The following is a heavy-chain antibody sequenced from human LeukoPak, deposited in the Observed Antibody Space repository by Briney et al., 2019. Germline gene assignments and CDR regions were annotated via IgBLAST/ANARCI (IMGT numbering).Heavy chain of an antibody. CDR2: ISWNSGSI. V-gene: IGHV3-9*01. CDR1: GFTFDDYA. CDR3: AKDPYYDILTGSVGWFDP. Sequence: GGSLRLSCAASGFTFDDYAMHWVRQAPGKGLEWVSGISWNSGSIGYADSVKGRFTISRDNAKNSLYLQMNSLRAEDTALYYCAKDPYYDILTGSVGWFDPWGQGTLVTVSS. D-gene: IGHD3-9*01. J-gene: IGHJ5*02.